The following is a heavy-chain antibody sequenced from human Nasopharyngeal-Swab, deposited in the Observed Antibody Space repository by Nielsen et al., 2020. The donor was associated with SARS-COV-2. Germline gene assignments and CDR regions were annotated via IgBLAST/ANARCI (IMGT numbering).Heavy chain of an antibody. Sequence: WIRQPPGKGLEWVGFIRSKAYGGTTECAASVKGRFTISRDDSKSIAYLQMNSLKTEDTAVYYCTRVVAGCSSTSCHPYYFDYWGQGTLVTVSS. J-gene: IGHJ4*02. D-gene: IGHD2-2*01. V-gene: IGHV3-49*02. CDR3: TRVVAGCSSTSCHPYYFDY. CDR2: IRSKAYGGTT.